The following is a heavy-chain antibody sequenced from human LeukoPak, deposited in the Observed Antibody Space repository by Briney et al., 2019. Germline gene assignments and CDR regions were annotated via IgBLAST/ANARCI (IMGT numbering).Heavy chain of an antibody. CDR3: ARAFADYVWGSYRYTIFDY. D-gene: IGHD3-16*02. J-gene: IGHJ4*02. CDR2: IYYSGST. V-gene: IGHV4-59*01. CDR1: GGSISSYY. Sequence: TETLSLTCTVSGGSISSYYWSWIRQPPGKGLEWIGYIYYSGSTNYNPSLKSRVTISVDTSKNQFSLKLSSVTAADTAAYYCARAFADYVWGSYRYTIFDYWGQGTLVTFSS.